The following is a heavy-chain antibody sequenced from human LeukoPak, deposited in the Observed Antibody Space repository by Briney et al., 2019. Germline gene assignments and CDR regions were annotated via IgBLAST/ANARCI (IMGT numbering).Heavy chain of an antibody. CDR1: GYTFTDYY. CDR3: ARYPSTTVVTPDAFDI. D-gene: IGHD4-23*01. Sequence: GASVKVSCKASGYTFTDYYMHWVRQAPGQGLDWVGWINPTSGATNYAQKFQGRVTMTRDTSNNTSYMELSRLRSDDTAVYYCARYPSTTVVTPDAFDIWGQGTMVTVSS. CDR2: INPTSGAT. J-gene: IGHJ3*02. V-gene: IGHV1-2*02.